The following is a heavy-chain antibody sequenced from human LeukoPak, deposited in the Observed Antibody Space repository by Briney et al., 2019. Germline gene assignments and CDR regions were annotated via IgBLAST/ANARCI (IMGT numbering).Heavy chain of an antibody. J-gene: IGHJ4*02. CDR3: AKIPQVAIFSVPNFDY. V-gene: IGHV3-23*01. D-gene: IGHD3-3*01. CDR1: GFIFSHHG. CDR2: IRADAVTT. Sequence: GGSLRLSCATSGFIFSHHGMNWVRQAPGKGLEWVSGIRADAVTTYYADSVKGRFIISRDNSKNTVYLQMNSLSAEDAAVYYCAKIPQVAIFSVPNFDYWGQGTLVTVSS.